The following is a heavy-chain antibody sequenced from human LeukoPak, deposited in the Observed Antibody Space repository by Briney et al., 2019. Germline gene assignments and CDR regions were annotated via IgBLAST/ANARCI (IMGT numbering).Heavy chain of an antibody. D-gene: IGHD1-26*01. V-gene: IGHV1-69*05. CDR1: GGTFSSYA. CDR2: IIPIFGTA. Sequence: SVKVSCKASGGTFSSYAISWVRQAPGQGLEWMGGIIPIFGTANYAQKFQGRVTITTDESTSTAYMELSSLRSEDTAMYYCARSGSSRDAFDIWGQGTMVTVSS. J-gene: IGHJ3*02. CDR3: ARSGSSRDAFDI.